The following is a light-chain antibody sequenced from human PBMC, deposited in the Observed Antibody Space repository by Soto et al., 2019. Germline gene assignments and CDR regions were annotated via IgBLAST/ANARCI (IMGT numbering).Light chain of an antibody. CDR3: QQSYSTPLT. J-gene: IGKJ4*01. CDR1: QSISSY. Sequence: DTQMTQSPSSLSASVGDRVTITCRASQSISSYLNWYQQKPGKAPKLLIYAASSLQSGVPSRFSGGGSGTDFTLTISSLQPEDFATYYCQQSYSTPLTFGGGTKVDIK. V-gene: IGKV1-39*01. CDR2: AAS.